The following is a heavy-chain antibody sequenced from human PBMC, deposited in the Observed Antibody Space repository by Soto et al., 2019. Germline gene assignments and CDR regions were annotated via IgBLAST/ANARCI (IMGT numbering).Heavy chain of an antibody. CDR1: GFTFSGSA. J-gene: IGHJ4*02. CDR3: TRLYCGGHCDFDS. CDR2: IRDKANSYAT. Sequence: GGSLRLSCAASGFTFSGSAMHWVRQASGKGLEWVGRIRDKANSYATAYTASVKGRFTISRDDSKNTAYLQMNSLKTEDTAVYYWTRLYCGGHCDFDSWGQGTLVTVSS. D-gene: IGHD2-21*02. V-gene: IGHV3-73*01.